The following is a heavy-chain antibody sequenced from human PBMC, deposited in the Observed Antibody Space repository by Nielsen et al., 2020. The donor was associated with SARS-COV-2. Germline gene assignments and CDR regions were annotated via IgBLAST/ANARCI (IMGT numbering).Heavy chain of an antibody. CDR1: GDSVSSNSAA. J-gene: IGHJ5*02. CDR2: TYYRSKWYN. CDR3: ASGANWGSTTKWFDP. V-gene: IGHV6-1*01. D-gene: IGHD7-27*01. Sequence: SETLSLTCAISGDSVSSNSAAWNWIRQSPSRGLEWLGMTYYRSKWYNDYAVFVKSRITINPDTSKNQFSLQLNSVTPEDTAVYYCASGANWGSTTKWFDPWGQGTLVTVSS.